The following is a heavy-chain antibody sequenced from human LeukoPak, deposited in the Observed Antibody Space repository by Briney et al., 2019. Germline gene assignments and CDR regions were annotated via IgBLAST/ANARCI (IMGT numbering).Heavy chain of an antibody. CDR3: AKWLGATRGAFDI. CDR1: GGSISSYH. D-gene: IGHD1-26*01. V-gene: IGHV4-59*01. Sequence: PSETLSLTCTVSGGSISSYHWSWIRQPPGKGLEWIGYIYYTGSTNYNPSLKSRVTISVDTSKNQFSLKVSSMTAADTAVYYCAKWLGATRGAFDIWGQGTMVTVSS. CDR2: IYYTGST. J-gene: IGHJ3*02.